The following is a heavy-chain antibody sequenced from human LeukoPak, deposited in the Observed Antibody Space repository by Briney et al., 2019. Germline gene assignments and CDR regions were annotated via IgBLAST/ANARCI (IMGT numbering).Heavy chain of an antibody. J-gene: IGHJ4*02. CDR2: INSDGSYT. CDR3: ATFGIDWWLDY. D-gene: IGHD3-9*01. Sequence: GGSLRLSCAASGFIFSSYWMHWVRQAPGKGLVWVSRINSDGSYTTNVDSVKGRFTISRDNAKNTLYLQMNSLRAEDTSVYYCATFGIDWWLDYWGRGTLVTVSS. CDR1: GFIFSSYW. V-gene: IGHV3-74*01.